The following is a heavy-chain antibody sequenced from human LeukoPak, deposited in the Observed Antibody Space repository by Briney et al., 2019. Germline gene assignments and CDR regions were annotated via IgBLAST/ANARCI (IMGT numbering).Heavy chain of an antibody. J-gene: IGHJ5*02. D-gene: IGHD4-11*01. CDR2: INQSGST. V-gene: IGHV4-34*01. CDR3: AREVTTVRNWFDP. CDR1: GGSFSGYY. Sequence: SETLSLACAVYGGSFSGYYWSWIRQPPGKGLEWIGEINQSGSTNYNPPLKSRVTISVDTSKNQFSLKLSSVTAADTAVYYCAREVTTVRNWFDPWGQGTLVTVSS.